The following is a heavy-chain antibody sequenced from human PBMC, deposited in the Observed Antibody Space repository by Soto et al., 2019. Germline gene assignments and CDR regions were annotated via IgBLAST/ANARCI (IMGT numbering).Heavy chain of an antibody. J-gene: IGHJ4*02. CDR2: IYPAYSDA. V-gene: IGHV5-51*01. CDR1: GYSFPSYW. Sequence: PGESLKISCKGSGYSFPSYWIGWVRQMPGKGLEWMAIIYPAYSDARYSPSFQGQVTISADKSITTAYPQWSSLTASDTAMYYCARVFTGGSYWQYFGYWGRVTRVT. CDR3: ARVFTGGSYWQYFGY. D-gene: IGHD1-26*01.